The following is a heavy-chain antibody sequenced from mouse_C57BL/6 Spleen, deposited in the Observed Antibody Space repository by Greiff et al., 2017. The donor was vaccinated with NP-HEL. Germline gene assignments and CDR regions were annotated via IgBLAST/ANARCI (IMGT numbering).Heavy chain of an antibody. CDR3: ARGWDYGSSYWYFDV. CDR1: GYTFTSYW. V-gene: IGHV1-55*01. CDR2: IYPGSGST. J-gene: IGHJ1*03. Sequence: VKLQQPGAELVKPGASVKMSCKASGYTFTSYWITWVKQRPGQGLEWIGDIYPGSGSTNYNEKFKSKATLTVDTSSSTAYMQLSSLTSEDSAVYYCARGWDYGSSYWYFDVWGTGTTVTVSS. D-gene: IGHD1-1*01.